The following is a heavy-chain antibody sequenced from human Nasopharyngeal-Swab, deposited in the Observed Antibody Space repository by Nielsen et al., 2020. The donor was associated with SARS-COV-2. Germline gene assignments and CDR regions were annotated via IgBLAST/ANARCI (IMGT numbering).Heavy chain of an antibody. D-gene: IGHD3-3*01. J-gene: IGHJ5*02. CDR1: GFTFSSYS. CDR3: AREVGRVVPNWFDP. V-gene: IGHV3-48*04. Sequence: WGSLRLSCAASGFTFSSYSMNWVRQAPGKGLEWVSYISSSSSTIYYADSVKGRFTISRDNAKNSLYLQMNSLRAEDTAVYYCAREVGRVVPNWFDPWGQGTLVTVSS. CDR2: ISSSSSTI.